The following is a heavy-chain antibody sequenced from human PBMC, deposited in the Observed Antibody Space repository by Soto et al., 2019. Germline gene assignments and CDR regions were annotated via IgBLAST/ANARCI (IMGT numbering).Heavy chain of an antibody. CDR3: ANLPLYGSGFDC. J-gene: IGHJ4*02. Sequence: EAQLVEAGGGWLQPGRSLRLSCVASGFTFDDYAIHWVRQAPGKGLEWVSGISWNGAATGYADSVKGRFTISRDNAKNSLYMQMSSLRTEDTAIYYCANLPLYGSGFDCWGQGTLVTVSS. CDR1: GFTFDDYA. CDR2: ISWNGAAT. D-gene: IGHD3-10*01. V-gene: IGHV3-9*01.